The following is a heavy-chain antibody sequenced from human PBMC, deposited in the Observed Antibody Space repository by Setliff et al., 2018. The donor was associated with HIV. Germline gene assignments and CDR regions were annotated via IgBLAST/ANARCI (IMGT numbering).Heavy chain of an antibody. CDR2: IFYSGST. J-gene: IGHJ3*01. D-gene: IGHD5-18*01. V-gene: IGHV4-59*08. CDR1: GGSISSYY. Sequence: SETLSLTCTVSGGSISSYYWSWIRQPPGEGLEWIGYIFYSGSTNYNPSLKSRVTISLDTSKNQFSLKLSSVTAADTAVYYCARDGWDVDTAMVGLWGQGTMVTVSS. CDR3: ARDGWDVDTAMVGL.